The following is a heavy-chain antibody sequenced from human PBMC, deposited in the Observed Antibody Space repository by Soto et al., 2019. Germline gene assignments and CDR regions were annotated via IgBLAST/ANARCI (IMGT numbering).Heavy chain of an antibody. CDR2: INGGNGDT. J-gene: IGHJ4*02. Sequence: QVQLVQSGAEVQKPGASVKLSCKASGYTFTSYSMHWVRQAPGQSLEWLGWINGGNGDTRYPQKFQGRVTVTRDTSASTVSMELSSLNSVDTAVYYFARDRVGNDYWGQGTQVTVSS. CDR1: GYTFTSYS. V-gene: IGHV1-3*01. CDR3: ARDRVGNDY.